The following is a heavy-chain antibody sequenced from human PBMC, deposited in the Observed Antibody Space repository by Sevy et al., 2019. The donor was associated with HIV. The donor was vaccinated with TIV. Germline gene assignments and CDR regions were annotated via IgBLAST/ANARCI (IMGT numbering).Heavy chain of an antibody. V-gene: IGHV3-30-3*01. Sequence: GGSLRLSCAASGFTFSSYAMHWVRQAPGKGLEWVAVISYDGSNKYYADSVKGRFTISRDNSKNTLYLQMNSLRAEDTAVYYCARDPASFTYYYDSSGYSDYYGMDVWGQWTTVTVSS. CDR2: ISYDGSNK. CDR3: ARDPASFTYYYDSSGYSDYYGMDV. CDR1: GFTFSSYA. D-gene: IGHD3-22*01. J-gene: IGHJ6*02.